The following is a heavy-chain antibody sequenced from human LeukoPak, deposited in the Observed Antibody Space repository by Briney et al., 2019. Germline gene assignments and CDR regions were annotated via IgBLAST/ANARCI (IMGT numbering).Heavy chain of an antibody. CDR3: ARGYYDFWNGYDDY. V-gene: IGHV4-34*01. CDR1: GGSFSGYY. J-gene: IGHJ4*02. CDR2: INHSGST. D-gene: IGHD3-3*01. Sequence: PSETLSLTCAVYGGSFSGYYWSWIRQPPGKGLEWIGEINHSGSTNYNPSLKSRVTISVDTSKNQFSLKLSSVTAADTAVYYCARGYYDFWNGYDDYWGQGTLVTVSS.